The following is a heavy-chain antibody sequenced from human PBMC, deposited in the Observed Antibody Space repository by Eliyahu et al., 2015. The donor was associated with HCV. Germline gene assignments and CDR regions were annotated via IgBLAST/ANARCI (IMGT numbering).Heavy chain of an antibody. CDR3: ARYGYNGYDQDY. D-gene: IGHD5-12*01. CDR1: GFTFTSYW. V-gene: IGHV3-7*01. CDR2: LNQDGSEA. Sequence: EVQLVQSGGGLVQPGGSLXLSCAASGFTFTSYWMSWVRQAPGKGLEWVAHLNQDGSEAYYVDSVKGRFTVSRDNAKNSVFLQMNSPSAEDTAVYYCARYGYNGYDQDYWGQGTLVTVSS. J-gene: IGHJ4*02.